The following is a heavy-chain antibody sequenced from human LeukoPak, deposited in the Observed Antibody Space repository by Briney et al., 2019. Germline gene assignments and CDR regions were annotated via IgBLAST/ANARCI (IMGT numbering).Heavy chain of an antibody. CDR3: ARDASASLDY. CDR1: GFTFGDHY. V-gene: IGHV3-72*01. J-gene: IGHJ4*02. Sequence: PGGSLRLSCAASGFTFGDHYIDWVRQAPGKGLEWVSRTKNKANSYTTQYAASVKGRFTVSRDDSKNSLSLQMNNLETEDTAVYYCARDASASLDYWGQGTLVTVSS. CDR2: TKNKANSYTT. D-gene: IGHD2-2*01.